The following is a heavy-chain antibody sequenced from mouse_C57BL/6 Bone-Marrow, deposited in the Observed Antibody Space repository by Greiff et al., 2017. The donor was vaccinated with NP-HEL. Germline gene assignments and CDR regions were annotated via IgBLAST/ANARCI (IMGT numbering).Heavy chain of an antibody. Sequence: VKLQQPGTELVKPGASVKLSCKASGYTFTSYWMHWVKQRPGQGLEWIGNINPSNGGTNYNEKFKSKATLTVDKSSSTAYMQLSSLTSEDSAVYYCARPDGYDPFYYYAMDDWGQGTSVTVSS. D-gene: IGHD2-2*01. V-gene: IGHV1-53*01. CDR1: GYTFTSYW. J-gene: IGHJ4*01. CDR3: ARPDGYDPFYYYAMDD. CDR2: INPSNGGT.